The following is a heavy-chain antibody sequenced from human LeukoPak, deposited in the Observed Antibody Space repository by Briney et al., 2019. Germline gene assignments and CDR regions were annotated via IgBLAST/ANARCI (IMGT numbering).Heavy chain of an antibody. CDR2: ISGSGGST. CDR3: ARPNFGATITVKFDY. CDR1: GFTFSSYA. V-gene: IGHV3-23*01. Sequence: GGSLRLSCAASGFTFSSYAMSWVRQAPGKGLEWVSAISGSGGSTYYADSVKGRFTISRDNSKNTLYLQMNSLRAEDTAVYYCARPNFGATITVKFDYWGQGTLVTVSS. D-gene: IGHD5-12*01. J-gene: IGHJ4*02.